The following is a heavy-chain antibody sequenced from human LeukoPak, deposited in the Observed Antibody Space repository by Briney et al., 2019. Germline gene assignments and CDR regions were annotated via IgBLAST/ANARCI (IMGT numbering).Heavy chain of an antibody. Sequence: GSLRLSCAASGFTFSSHWLFWVRQAPGKGRVWVSLSDSDGSITTYADSVKGRFTMSRDNAKNTLYLQMNSLRAEDTAVYYCARGGVVAAADYWGQGTLVTVSS. CDR2: SDSDGSIT. J-gene: IGHJ4*02. CDR1: GFTFSSHW. CDR3: ARGGVVAAADY. D-gene: IGHD6-13*01. V-gene: IGHV3-74*01.